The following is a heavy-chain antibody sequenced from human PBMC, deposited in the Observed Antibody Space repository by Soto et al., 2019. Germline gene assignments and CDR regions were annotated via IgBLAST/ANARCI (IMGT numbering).Heavy chain of an antibody. D-gene: IGHD5-12*01. Sequence: QVQLEESGPGLVKPSETLSLACSVSGASVTTSYWNWIRQPPGKTLEWIGHMYYGGNTDYNPSLKVRDSFSVDTSKNQFSLNLTSLTAADTAVYYCATARGGYATPYWGEGILVVVSS. J-gene: IGHJ1*01. CDR1: GASVTTSY. CDR2: MYYGGNT. CDR3: ATARGGYATPY. V-gene: IGHV4-59*02.